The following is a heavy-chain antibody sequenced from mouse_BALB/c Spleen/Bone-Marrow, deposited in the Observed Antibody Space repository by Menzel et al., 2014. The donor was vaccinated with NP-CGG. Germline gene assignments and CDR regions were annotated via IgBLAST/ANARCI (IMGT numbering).Heavy chain of an antibody. CDR2: SRNKANDYTT. CDR1: GFTFSDFY. Sequence: EVKVEESGGGLVQPGGSLILSCAPSGFTFSDFYMEWVRQPPGKRLEWIAASRNKANDYTTEYSASVKGRFIVSRDTSQSILYLQMNALRAEDTAIYYCARDRYDWYFDVWGAGTTVTVSS. CDR3: ARDRYDWYFDV. J-gene: IGHJ1*01. V-gene: IGHV7-1*02. D-gene: IGHD2-14*01.